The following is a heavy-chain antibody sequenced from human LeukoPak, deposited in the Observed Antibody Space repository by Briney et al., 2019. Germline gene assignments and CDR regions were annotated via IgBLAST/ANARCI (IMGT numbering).Heavy chain of an antibody. Sequence: GGSLRLSCAASGFTVSSNYMSWVRQAPGKGLEWVSVIYSGGSTYYADSVKGRLTISRHNSENTLYLQMNSLRAEDTAVYYCARERKYGSGSYSDYWGQGTLVTVSS. V-gene: IGHV3-53*04. CDR2: IYSGGST. J-gene: IGHJ4*02. CDR1: GFTVSSNY. CDR3: ARERKYGSGSYSDY. D-gene: IGHD3-10*01.